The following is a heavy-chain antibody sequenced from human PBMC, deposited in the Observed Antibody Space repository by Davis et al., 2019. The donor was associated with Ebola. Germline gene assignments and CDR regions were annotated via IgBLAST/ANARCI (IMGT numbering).Heavy chain of an antibody. CDR2: IFSNDEK. CDR1: GFSLSNARMG. D-gene: IGHD3-22*01. Sequence: SGPTLVKPTETLTLTCTVSGFSLSNARMGVSWIRQPPGKVLEWLAHIFSNDEKSYSTSLKSRLTISKDTSKSQVVLTMTNMDPVDTATYYCARILYYYDSSGYYSPDAFDIWGQGTMVTVSS. V-gene: IGHV2-26*01. J-gene: IGHJ3*02. CDR3: ARILYYYDSSGYYSPDAFDI.